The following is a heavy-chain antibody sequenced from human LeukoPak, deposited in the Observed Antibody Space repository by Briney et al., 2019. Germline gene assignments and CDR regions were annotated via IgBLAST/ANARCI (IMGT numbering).Heavy chain of an antibody. CDR3: ARVGGSYSSDAFDI. Sequence: SVKVSCKASVGTFSSYAINWVRQAPGQGLEWMGGIIPIFGTANYAQKFQGRVTITADESTSTAYMELSSLRSEDTAVYYCARVGGSYSSDAFDIWGQGTMVTVSS. CDR1: VGTFSSYA. V-gene: IGHV1-69*13. J-gene: IGHJ3*02. CDR2: IIPIFGTA. D-gene: IGHD1-26*01.